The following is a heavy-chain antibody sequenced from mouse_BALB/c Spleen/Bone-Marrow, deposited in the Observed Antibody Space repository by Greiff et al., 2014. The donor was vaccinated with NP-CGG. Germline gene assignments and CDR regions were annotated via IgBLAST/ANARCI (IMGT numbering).Heavy chain of an antibody. V-gene: IGHV1-37*01. Sequence: EVQLQESGPELVKPGASVKISCKASGYSFTGYFMNWVKQSHGKSLEWIGRINPYNGETFYNQKLKGKATLTADKSSSTAHMEFLSLTSDDSAVYYCGRGAKKYGNYLDYWGQGTTLTVSS. D-gene: IGHD2-10*02. CDR2: INPYNGET. CDR1: GYSFTGYF. CDR3: GRGAKKYGNYLDY. J-gene: IGHJ2*01.